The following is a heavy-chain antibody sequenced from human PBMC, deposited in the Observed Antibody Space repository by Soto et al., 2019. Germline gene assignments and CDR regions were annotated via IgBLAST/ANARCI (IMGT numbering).Heavy chain of an antibody. CDR3: AKISAGHSFWSGYYWFDY. D-gene: IGHD3-3*01. CDR1: HA. CDR2: ISGSGGST. Sequence: HARRRVSKKTGKGLEWVSAISGSGGSTYYADSVKGRFTISRDNSKNTLYLQMNSLRAEDTAVYYCAKISAGHSFWSGYYWFDYWGQGTLVTVSS. J-gene: IGHJ4*02. V-gene: IGHV3-23*01.